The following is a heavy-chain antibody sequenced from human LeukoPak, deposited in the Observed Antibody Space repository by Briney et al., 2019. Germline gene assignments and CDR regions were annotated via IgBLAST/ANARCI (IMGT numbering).Heavy chain of an antibody. J-gene: IGHJ4*02. CDR3: ARNMVRGVPTFDY. Sequence: GGSLRLSCAASGFTFSSYEMNWVRQAPGKGLEWVSYISSSGSTIYYADSVKGRFTISRDNAKNPLYLQMNSLRAEDTAVYYCARNMVRGVPTFDYWGQGTLVTVSS. CDR1: GFTFSSYE. CDR2: ISSSGSTI. D-gene: IGHD3-10*01. V-gene: IGHV3-48*03.